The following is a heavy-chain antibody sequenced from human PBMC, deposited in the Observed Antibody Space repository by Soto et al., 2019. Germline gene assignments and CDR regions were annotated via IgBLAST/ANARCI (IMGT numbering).Heavy chain of an antibody. CDR1: GGTFSSYA. D-gene: IGHD3-22*01. J-gene: IGHJ4*02. CDR2: IIPIFGTA. V-gene: IGHV1-69*13. CDR3: ASPDWGYYYDSSGYLRAFDY. Sequence: SVKVSCKASGGTFSSYAISWVRQAPGQGLEWMGGIIPIFGTANYAQKFQGRVTITADESTSTAYMELSSLRSEDTAVYYCASPDWGYYYDSSGYLRAFDYWGQGTLVTVSS.